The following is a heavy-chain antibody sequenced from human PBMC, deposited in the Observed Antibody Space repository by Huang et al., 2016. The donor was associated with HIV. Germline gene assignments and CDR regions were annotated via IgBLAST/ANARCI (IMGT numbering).Heavy chain of an antibody. Sequence: QVQLVESGAELKKPGASVRVSCKVSGYTVSELSVHWGRQAPEKGLEWMGGFEPEEGETIYGQRLQGRVTMTEDTSTDTAYMELSSLRPEDTAVYYCATSTPDVGAGVLRSAFDIWGQGTMVTVSS. CDR1: GYTVSELS. V-gene: IGHV1-24*01. CDR2: FEPEEGET. CDR3: ATSTPDVGAGVLRSAFDI. J-gene: IGHJ3*02. D-gene: IGHD2-15*01.